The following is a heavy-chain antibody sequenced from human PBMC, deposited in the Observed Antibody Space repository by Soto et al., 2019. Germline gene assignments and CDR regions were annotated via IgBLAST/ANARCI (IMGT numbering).Heavy chain of an antibody. CDR3: AKRPVDDFWSGYRNKDSYYYYYDMDV. CDR2: ISGSGGST. J-gene: IGHJ6*02. Sequence: GGSLRLSCAASGFTFSSYAMSWVRQAPGKGLEWVSAISGSGGSTYYADSVKGRFTISRDNSKNTLYLQMNSLRAEDTAVYYCAKRPVDDFWSGYRNKDSYYYYYDMDVWGQGTTVTVSS. V-gene: IGHV3-23*01. D-gene: IGHD3-3*01. CDR1: GFTFSSYA.